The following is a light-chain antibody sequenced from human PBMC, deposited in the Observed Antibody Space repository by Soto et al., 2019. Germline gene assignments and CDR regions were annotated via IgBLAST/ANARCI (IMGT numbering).Light chain of an antibody. CDR1: QNIGKY. CDR2: GAS. J-gene: IGKJ2*01. CDR3: QQSYNLPRT. Sequence: DIQMTQSPSSLSASLGDRVTITCRASQNIGKYLIWYQQKPGKAPNVLIYGASNLQSGVSSRFSGVGFGTDFTLTINSLRSEDFATYYCQQSYNLPRTFGQGTTLETK. V-gene: IGKV1-39*01.